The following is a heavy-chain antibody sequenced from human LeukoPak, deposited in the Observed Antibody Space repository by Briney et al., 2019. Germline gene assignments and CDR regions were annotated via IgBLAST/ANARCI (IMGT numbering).Heavy chain of an antibody. CDR1: GGSISSSSYY. Sequence: SETLSLTCTVSGGSISSSSYYWGWIRQHPGKGLEWIGYIYYSGSTYYNPSLKSRVTISVDTSKNQFSLKLSSVTAADTAVYYCARVYDSRGFDYWGQGTLVTVSS. CDR2: IYYSGST. D-gene: IGHD3-22*01. J-gene: IGHJ4*02. CDR3: ARVYDSRGFDY. V-gene: IGHV4-31*03.